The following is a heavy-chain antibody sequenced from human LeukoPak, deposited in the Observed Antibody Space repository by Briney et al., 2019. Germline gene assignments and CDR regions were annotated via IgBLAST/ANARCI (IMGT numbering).Heavy chain of an antibody. V-gene: IGHV3-66*02. CDR1: GLPVCSNY. CDR2: IYSGGST. J-gene: IGHJ4*02. D-gene: IGHD3-9*01. Sequence: PGGSVTLFCAASGLPVCSNYMRWVRQAPGGGGGWVSDIYSGGSTYYAESGKGRFTISRDNSKNTLYLQMNSLKAEDTAVYYCARGGYDNLTGSRGGKLDYWGQGTLVTVSS. CDR3: ARGGYDNLTGSRGGKLDY.